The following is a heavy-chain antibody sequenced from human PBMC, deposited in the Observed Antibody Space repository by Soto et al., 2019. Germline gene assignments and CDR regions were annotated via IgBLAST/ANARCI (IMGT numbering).Heavy chain of an antibody. CDR1: GYTFTSYY. CDR2: INPNSGGT. Sequence: GASVKVSCKASGYTFTSYYMHWVRQAPGQGLEWMGWINPNSGGTNYAQKFQGRVTMTEDTSTDTAYMELSSLRSEDTAVYYCTTAGYSSGPPHYYYYMDVWGKGTTVTVSS. D-gene: IGHD6-19*01. CDR3: TTAGYSSGPPHYYYYMDV. J-gene: IGHJ6*03. V-gene: IGHV1-2*02.